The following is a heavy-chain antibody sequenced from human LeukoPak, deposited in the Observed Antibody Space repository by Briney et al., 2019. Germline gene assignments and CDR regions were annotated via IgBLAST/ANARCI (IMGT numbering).Heavy chain of an antibody. CDR1: GLSVTDAW. J-gene: IGHJ4*02. CDR3: TGPPG. CDR2: IKSKSAGGTT. Sequence: GGPLRLSCAASGLSVTDAWMSWVRQAPGKGLEWVGRIKSKSAGGTTDYTASVKGRFTISRDDSKNTLYLQMNSLSTEDTAVYYCTGPPGWGQGTLVTVSS. V-gene: IGHV3-15*01.